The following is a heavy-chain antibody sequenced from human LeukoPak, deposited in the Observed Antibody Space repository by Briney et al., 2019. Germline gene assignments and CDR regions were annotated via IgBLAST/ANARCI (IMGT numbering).Heavy chain of an antibody. D-gene: IGHD3-16*01. Sequence: GGSLRLSCAASGFTVSSNYMSWVRQAPGKGLEWVSVIYSGGSTYYADSVKGRFTISRDNSKNTLYLQMNSLRAEDTAVYYCARATVLGPQIYCYYGMDVWGQGTTVTVSS. CDR2: IYSGGST. CDR3: ARATVLGPQIYCYYGMDV. V-gene: IGHV3-66*01. CDR1: GFTVSSNY. J-gene: IGHJ6*02.